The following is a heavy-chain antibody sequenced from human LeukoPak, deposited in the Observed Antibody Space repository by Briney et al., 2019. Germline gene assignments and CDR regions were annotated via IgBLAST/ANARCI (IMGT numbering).Heavy chain of an antibody. CDR2: ISGSGGST. D-gene: IGHD6-19*01. CDR3: AKGSTPPYSSGWYLDY. CDR1: GFTFSSYA. Sequence: HPGGSLRLSCAASGFTFSSYAMSWVRQAPGKGLEWVSAISGSGGSTYYADSVKGRFTISRDNSKNTLYLQMNSLRAEDTAVYYCAKGSTPPYSSGWYLDYWGQGTLVTVSS. V-gene: IGHV3-23*01. J-gene: IGHJ4*02.